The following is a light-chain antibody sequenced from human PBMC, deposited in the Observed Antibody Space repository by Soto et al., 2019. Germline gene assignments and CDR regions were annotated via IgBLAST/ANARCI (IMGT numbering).Light chain of an antibody. CDR1: SRDVGGYNY. CDR3: CSYAGIYSLYV. Sequence: QSVLTQPRSVSGSPGQSVTISCTGTSRDVGGYNYVSWYQQHPGKAPKLMIYDVSERSSGAPDRFSGSKSGNTASLTISGLQAEDEADYYCCSYAGIYSLYVFGTGTKLTV. CDR2: DVS. V-gene: IGLV2-11*01. J-gene: IGLJ1*01.